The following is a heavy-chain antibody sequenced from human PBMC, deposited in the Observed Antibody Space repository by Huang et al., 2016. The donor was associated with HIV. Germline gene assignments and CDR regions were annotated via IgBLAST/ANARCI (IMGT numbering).Heavy chain of an antibody. CDR1: GGSISSFF. D-gene: IGHD1-26*01. Sequence: QVQLQESGPGLVKPSETLSLTCTVSGGSISSFFWRWIRQPAGKRLEWIGRIYSSGSTIYNPALESRVTMSVDTSKNQFSLKLSSVTAADTAVYYCARGTVGATNCFDPWGQGTLVIVSA. V-gene: IGHV4-4*07. CDR3: ARGTVGATNCFDP. J-gene: IGHJ5*02. CDR2: IYSSGST.